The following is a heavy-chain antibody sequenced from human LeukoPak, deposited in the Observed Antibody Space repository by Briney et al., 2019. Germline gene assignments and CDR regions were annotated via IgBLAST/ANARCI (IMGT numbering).Heavy chain of an antibody. CDR1: GFTVSNNY. Sequence: GGPLRLSCAASGFTVSNNYMSWVRRAAGKGLEWVALIYSAGGTYYADSVKGQFTISRDNSKNTLHLQMNSLRAEDTAVYYCVRNSGELGAWGQGTLVTVSS. CDR2: IYSAGGT. D-gene: IGHD2-21*01. J-gene: IGHJ5*02. V-gene: IGHV3-53*01. CDR3: VRNSGELGA.